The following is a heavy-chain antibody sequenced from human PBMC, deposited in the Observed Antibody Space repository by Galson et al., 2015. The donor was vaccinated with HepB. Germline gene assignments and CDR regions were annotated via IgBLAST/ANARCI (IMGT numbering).Heavy chain of an antibody. Sequence: SLRLSCAASGFTFSSYGIHWVRQAPGKGLEWVALIWSDGSIKYYADSVEGRLTISRDNSKNTLYLQMNSLRAEDTAVYYCAREGAVVPTAMPLDYWGQGTLVTVSS. CDR3: AREGAVVPTAMPLDY. CDR2: IWSDGSIK. V-gene: IGHV3-33*01. J-gene: IGHJ4*02. CDR1: GFTFSSYG. D-gene: IGHD2-2*01.